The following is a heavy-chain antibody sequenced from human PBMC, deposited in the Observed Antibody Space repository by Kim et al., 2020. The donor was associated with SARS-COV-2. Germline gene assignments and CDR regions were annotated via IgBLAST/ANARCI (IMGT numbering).Heavy chain of an antibody. Sequence: GGSLRLSCAASGFTFSSYGMHWVHQAPGKGLEWVAVIWYDGSNKYYADSVKGRFTISRDNSKNTLYLQMNSLRAEDTAECYCAKAIGTAYCGGDCYSEQAVYYYYGMDVWGQGTTVTVSS. V-gene: IGHV3-33*06. CDR1: GFTFSSYG. D-gene: IGHD2-21*02. CDR2: IWYDGSNK. CDR3: AKAIGTAYCGGDCYSEQAVYYYYGMDV. J-gene: IGHJ6*02.